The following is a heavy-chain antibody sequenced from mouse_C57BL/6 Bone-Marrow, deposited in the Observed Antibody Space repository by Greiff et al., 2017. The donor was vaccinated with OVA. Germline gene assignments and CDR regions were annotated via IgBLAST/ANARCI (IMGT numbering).Heavy chain of an antibody. Sequence: EVKVVESGGGLVKPGGSLKLSCAASGFTFSSYAMSWVRQTPEKRLEWVATISDGGSYTYYPDNVKGRFTISRDTAKNNLYLQMSHLKSEDTAMYYCASAITTVVATFLPYAMDYWGQGTSVTVSS. V-gene: IGHV5-4*03. CDR3: ASAITTVVATFLPYAMDY. J-gene: IGHJ4*01. D-gene: IGHD1-1*01. CDR1: GFTFSSYA. CDR2: ISDGGSYT.